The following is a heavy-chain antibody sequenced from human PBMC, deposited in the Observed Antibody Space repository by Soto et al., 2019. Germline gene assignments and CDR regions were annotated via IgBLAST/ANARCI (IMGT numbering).Heavy chain of an antibody. CDR3: ARVGGDWNDDYFDY. D-gene: IGHD1-1*01. CDR1: GYTFSDHD. J-gene: IGHJ4*02. Sequence: QVQLVQSGAEVKKPGASVKVSCKASGYTFSDHDINWVRQASGQGPEWLGWMNPHGGDTGYAQNFQGRFTMTRDTAKRTAYMELSSLRSEDTAVYYCARVGGDWNDDYFDYWGQGTLVTVSS. CDR2: MNPHGGDT. V-gene: IGHV1-8*01.